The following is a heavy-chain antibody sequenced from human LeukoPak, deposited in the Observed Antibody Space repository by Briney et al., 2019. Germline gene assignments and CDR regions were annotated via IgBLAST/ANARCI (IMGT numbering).Heavy chain of an antibody. D-gene: IGHD5-12*01. J-gene: IGHJ6*02. V-gene: IGHV1-2*02. Sequence: ASVKVSCKASGYTFTGYYMHWVRQAPGQGLEWMGWINPNSGGTNYAQKFQGRVTMTRDTSISTAYMELSRLRSDDTAVYYCARAEWLQTLYGMDVWSQGTTVTVSS. CDR1: GYTFTGYY. CDR3: ARAEWLQTLYGMDV. CDR2: INPNSGGT.